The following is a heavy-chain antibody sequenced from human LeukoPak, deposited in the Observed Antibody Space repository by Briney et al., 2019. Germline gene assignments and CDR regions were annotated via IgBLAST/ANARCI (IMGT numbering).Heavy chain of an antibody. CDR2: IYYSGST. D-gene: IGHD5-12*01. Sequence: SETLSLTCTVSGGSISSCYWSWIRQPPGKGLEWIGYIYYSGSTNYNPSLKSRVTISVDTSKNQFSLKLSSVTAADTAVYYCARDDSGYDSGWFDPCGQGTLVTVSS. CDR3: ARDDSGYDSGWFDP. CDR1: GGSISSCY. V-gene: IGHV4-59*01. J-gene: IGHJ5*02.